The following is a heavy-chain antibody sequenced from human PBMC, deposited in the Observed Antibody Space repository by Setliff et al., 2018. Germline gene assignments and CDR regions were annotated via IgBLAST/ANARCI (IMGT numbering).Heavy chain of an antibody. D-gene: IGHD1-1*01. Sequence: GGSLRLSCAASGFTFSSYGMHWVRQAPGKGLEWVAFIRYDGSNKDYADSVKGRFTISRDNSKNAVYLQMNSLRAEDTAEYYCAKGGDWDDQHYAFDIWGQGTMVTVSS. J-gene: IGHJ3*02. CDR1: GFTFSSYG. CDR3: AKGGDWDDQHYAFDI. V-gene: IGHV3-30*02. CDR2: IRYDGSNK.